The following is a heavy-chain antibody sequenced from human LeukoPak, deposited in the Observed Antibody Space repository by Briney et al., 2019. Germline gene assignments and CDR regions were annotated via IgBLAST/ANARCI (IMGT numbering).Heavy chain of an antibody. CDR2: ISWNSGSI. CDR3: AKDIFSGGYSSSLDY. D-gene: IGHD6-13*01. V-gene: IGHV3-9*03. CDR1: GFTFDDYA. J-gene: IGHJ4*02. Sequence: PGGSLRLSWAASGFTFDDYAMHWVRQAPGKGLEWVSGISWNSGSIGYADSVKGRFTISRDNAKNSLYLQMNSLRAEDMALYYCAKDIFSGGYSSSLDYWGQGTLVTVSS.